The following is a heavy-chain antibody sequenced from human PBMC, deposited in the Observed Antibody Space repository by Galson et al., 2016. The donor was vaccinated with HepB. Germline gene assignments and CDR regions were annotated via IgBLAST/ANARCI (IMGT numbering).Heavy chain of an antibody. CDR3: ARDSARTIFGVVIMAPSYFDY. Sequence: SVKVSCKASGYTFTNYAMHWVRQAPGQRLEWMGWINAGNGDTKYSQKFQGRVTITRDTSASTAYMELSSLRSEDTAVYYCARDSARTIFGVVIMAPSYFDYWGQGTLVIVFS. CDR2: INAGNGDT. V-gene: IGHV1-3*01. CDR1: GYTFTNYA. D-gene: IGHD3-3*01. J-gene: IGHJ4*02.